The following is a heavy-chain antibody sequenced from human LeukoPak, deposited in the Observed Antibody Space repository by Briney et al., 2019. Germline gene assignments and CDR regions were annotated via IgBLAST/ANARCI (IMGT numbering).Heavy chain of an antibody. CDR1: GFTFSSYA. CDR3: AKGSTPYQLLSLNWFDP. D-gene: IGHD2-2*01. J-gene: IGHJ5*02. V-gene: IGHV3-23*01. Sequence: GGSLRLSCAASGFTFSSYAMSWVRQAPGKGLEWVSTIVGSGDSTYYADSVKGRFTVSRDSSGNTLYLQMNSLRAEDTAVYYCAKGSTPYQLLSLNWFDPWGQGTLVTVSS. CDR2: IVGSGDST.